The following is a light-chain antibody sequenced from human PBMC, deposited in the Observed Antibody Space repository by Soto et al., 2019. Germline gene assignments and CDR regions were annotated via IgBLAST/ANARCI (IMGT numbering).Light chain of an antibody. CDR3: SSYTSGSSHYV. CDR2: GVT. CDR1: RRDVGAYYS. J-gene: IGLJ1*01. V-gene: IGLV2-14*01. Sequence: QSVLTQPAPVSGAPGQANTISCTGNRRDVGAYYSVSWYQHHPGKAPKLIIYGVTNRPSGVSNRFSGSKSGNTASLTISGLQAEDEADYHCSSYTSGSSHYVFGTGTKVTVL.